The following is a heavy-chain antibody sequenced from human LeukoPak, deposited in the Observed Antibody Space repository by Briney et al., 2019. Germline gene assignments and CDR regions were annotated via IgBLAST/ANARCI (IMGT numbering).Heavy chain of an antibody. J-gene: IGHJ6*02. V-gene: IGHV1-3*01. CDR1: GYTFTSYA. CDR2: INAGNGNT. Sequence: ASVKVSCKASGYTFTSYAMHWVRQAPGQRLEWMGWINAGNGNTKYSQKFQGRVTITRDTSASTAHMELSSLRSEDTAVYYCARTSGYCSSTSCYYYYYGMDVWGQGTTVTGSS. D-gene: IGHD2-2*03. CDR3: ARTSGYCSSTSCYYYYYGMDV.